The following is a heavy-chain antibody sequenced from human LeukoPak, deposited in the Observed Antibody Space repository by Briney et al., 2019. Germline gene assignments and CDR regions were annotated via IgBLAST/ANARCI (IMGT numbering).Heavy chain of an antibody. CDR1: GFAFSNYA. CDR3: AKSPLASCSGVKCYPLDY. V-gene: IGHV3-23*01. D-gene: IGHD2-15*01. Sequence: GGSLRLSCAASGFAFSNYAMSWVRQAPGKGLEWVSAITGSTGNTYYADSVKGRFTISRDNPKSTLYLQMSNLRAGDTAIYSCAKSPLASCSGVKCYPLDYWGQGTLVTVSS. J-gene: IGHJ4*02. CDR2: ITGSTGNT.